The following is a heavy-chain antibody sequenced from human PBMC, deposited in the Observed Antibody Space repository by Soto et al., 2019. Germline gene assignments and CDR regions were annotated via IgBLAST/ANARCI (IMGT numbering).Heavy chain of an antibody. D-gene: IGHD3-22*01. CDR2: VYYDGHT. Sequence: TSETLSLTCTVSGGSISSYYCSWFRQPPGKGLEWIGYVYYDGHTDYNPSLESRVTIAVDTSKNSLYLQMNSLRAEDTAVYYCARPTYYYDSSGPPAYWGQGTLVTVSS. J-gene: IGHJ4*02. CDR3: ARPTYYYDSSGPPAY. CDR1: GGSISSYY. V-gene: IGHV4-59*12.